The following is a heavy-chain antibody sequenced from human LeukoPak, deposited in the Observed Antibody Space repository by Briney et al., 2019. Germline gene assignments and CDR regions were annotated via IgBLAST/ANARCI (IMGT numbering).Heavy chain of an antibody. Sequence: GGSRRLSCAASGFTFSSYGMHGVRQAPGKGLEWVAVISYDGSNKYYADSVKGRFTISRDSSKNTLYLQMNSLRAEDTAMYYCAKNRREMATILVDYWGQGTLVTVSS. CDR1: GFTFSSYG. CDR2: ISYDGSNK. CDR3: AKNRREMATILVDY. D-gene: IGHD5-24*01. V-gene: IGHV3-30*18. J-gene: IGHJ4*02.